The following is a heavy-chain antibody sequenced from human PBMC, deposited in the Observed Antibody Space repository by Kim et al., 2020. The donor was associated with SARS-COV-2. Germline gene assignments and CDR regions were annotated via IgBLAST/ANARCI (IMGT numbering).Heavy chain of an antibody. CDR2: ISYDGSNK. D-gene: IGHD1-26*01. V-gene: IGHV3-30*18. Sequence: GGSLRLSCAASGFTFSSYGMHWVRQAPGKGLEWVAVISYDGSNKYYADSVKGRFTISRDNSKNTLYLQMNSLRAEDTAVYYCAKDLGYSGSYLGFGPFDYWGQGTLVTVSS. J-gene: IGHJ4*02. CDR1: GFTFSSYG. CDR3: AKDLGYSGSYLGFGPFDY.